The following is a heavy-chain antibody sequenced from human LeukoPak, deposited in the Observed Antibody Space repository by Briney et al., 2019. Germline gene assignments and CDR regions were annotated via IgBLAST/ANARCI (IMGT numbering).Heavy chain of an antibody. CDR1: GGSISSGSYY. D-gene: IGHD3-10*01. V-gene: IGHV4-61*02. CDR2: IYTSGST. Sequence: SSETLSLTCTVSGGSISSGSYYWSWIRQPAGKGLEWIGRIYTSGSTNYNPSLKSRVTISVDTSKNQFSLKLSSVTAADTAVYYCAREGRLLWFGEFTHYYYYYMDVWGKGTTVTISS. J-gene: IGHJ6*03. CDR3: AREGRLLWFGEFTHYYYYYMDV.